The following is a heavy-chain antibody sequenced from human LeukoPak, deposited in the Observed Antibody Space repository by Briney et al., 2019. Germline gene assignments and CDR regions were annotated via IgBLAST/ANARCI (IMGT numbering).Heavy chain of an antibody. J-gene: IGHJ4*02. CDR2: INHSGST. Sequence: PSETLSLTCAVYGGSFSGYYWSWIRQPPGKGLEWIGEINHSGSTNYNPSFKSRVTISVDTSKNQFSLKLSSVTAADTAVYYCAREGPAAIRYFDYWGQGTLVTVSS. CDR1: GGSFSGYY. D-gene: IGHD2-2*01. V-gene: IGHV4-34*01. CDR3: AREGPAAIRYFDY.